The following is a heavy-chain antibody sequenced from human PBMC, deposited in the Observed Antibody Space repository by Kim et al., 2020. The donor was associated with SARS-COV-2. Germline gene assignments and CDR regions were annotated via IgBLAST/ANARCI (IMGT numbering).Heavy chain of an antibody. CDR3: AVGGLLLWFGELKGWFDP. J-gene: IGHJ5*02. CDR1: GFTFSSYW. CDR2: IKQDGSEK. Sequence: GGSLRLSCAASGFTFSSYWMSWVRQAPGKGLEGVANIKQDGSEKYYVDSVKGRFTISRDNAKNSLYLQMNSLRAEDTAVYYCAVGGLLLWFGELKGWFDPWGQGTLVTVSS. D-gene: IGHD3-10*01. V-gene: IGHV3-7*03.